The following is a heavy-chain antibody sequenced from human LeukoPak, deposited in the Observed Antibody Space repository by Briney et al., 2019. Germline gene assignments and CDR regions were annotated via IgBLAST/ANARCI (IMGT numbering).Heavy chain of an antibody. D-gene: IGHD2-21*01. CDR3: ARAPTLRIPYYYGMDV. CDR1: GGSISSYY. J-gene: IGHJ6*02. CDR2: IYYSGST. Sequence: SETLSLTCTVSGGSISSYYWSWIRQPPGKGLEWIGYIYYSGSTNYNPSLKSRVTISVDTSKNQFSLKLSSVTAADTAVYYCARAPTLRIPYYYGMDVWGQGTTVTVSS. V-gene: IGHV4-59*01.